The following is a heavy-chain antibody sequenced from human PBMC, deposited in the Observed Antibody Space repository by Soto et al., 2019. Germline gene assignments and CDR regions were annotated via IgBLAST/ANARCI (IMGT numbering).Heavy chain of an antibody. J-gene: IGHJ4*02. D-gene: IGHD2-15*01. Sequence: PSETLSLTCAASSGSISRTNWWRWARQPPGKGLEWIGEIYHSGSTTSNPSLKSRVTISVDTSKNQFSLKLSSVTAADTAVYYCARHVVAYYFDYWGQGTLVTVSS. CDR2: IYHSGST. CDR1: SGSISRTNW. CDR3: ARHVVAYYFDY. V-gene: IGHV4-4*02.